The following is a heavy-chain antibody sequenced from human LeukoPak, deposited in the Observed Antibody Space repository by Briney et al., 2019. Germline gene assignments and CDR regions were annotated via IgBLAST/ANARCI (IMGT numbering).Heavy chain of an antibody. Sequence: SVKVSCKASGGTFSSYAISWVRQAPGQGLEWMGGIIPIFGTANYAQKFQGRVTITTDESTSTAYMELSSLRSEDTAVYYCARDTYYYFWSGYYSNNWFDPWGQGTLVTVSS. CDR2: IIPIFGTA. J-gene: IGHJ5*02. D-gene: IGHD3-3*01. CDR1: GGTFSSYA. V-gene: IGHV1-69*05. CDR3: ARDTYYYFWSGYYSNNWFDP.